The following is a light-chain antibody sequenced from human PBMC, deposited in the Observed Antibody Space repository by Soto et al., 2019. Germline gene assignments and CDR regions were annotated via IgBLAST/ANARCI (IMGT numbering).Light chain of an antibody. CDR3: SSYTSSRTHVV. CDR2: DVS. Sequence: QSALTQPASVSGSPGQSITISCTGTSADVGGYNFVSWYQHHPGKAPKLMIYDVSNRPSGVSNRFSGSKSANTASLTISGLQAEDEADYHCSSYTSSRTHVVFGGGTKLTVL. V-gene: IGLV2-14*03. CDR1: SADVGGYNF. J-gene: IGLJ2*01.